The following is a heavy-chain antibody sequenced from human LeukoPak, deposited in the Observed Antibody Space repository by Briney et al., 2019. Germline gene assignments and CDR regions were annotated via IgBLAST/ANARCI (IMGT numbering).Heavy chain of an antibody. D-gene: IGHD5-18*01. CDR1: GFTFSSYW. J-gene: IGHJ4*02. V-gene: IGHV3-74*01. CDR2: INTDGSST. Sequence: TGGSLRLSCAASGFTFSSYWMHWVRQAPGKGLVWVSRINTDGSSTSYADSVKGRFTISRDNAKNTLYLQMNSLRAEDTAVYYCARDTPPHVDTAMVTSGVLDYWGQGTLVTVSS. CDR3: ARDTPPHVDTAMVTSGVLDY.